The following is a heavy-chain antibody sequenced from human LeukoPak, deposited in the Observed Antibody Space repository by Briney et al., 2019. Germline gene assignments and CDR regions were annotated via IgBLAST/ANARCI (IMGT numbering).Heavy chain of an antibody. D-gene: IGHD6-13*01. J-gene: IGHJ4*02. CDR2: IIPILGIA. CDR3: ARVKQQLVQGTFDY. V-gene: IGHV1-69*04. Sequence: ASVKVSCKASGGTFSSYAISWVRQAPGQGLEWMGRIIPILGIANYAQKFQGRVTITADKSTSTAYMELSSLRSEDTAVYYCARVKQQLVQGTFDYWGQGTLVTVSS. CDR1: GGTFSSYA.